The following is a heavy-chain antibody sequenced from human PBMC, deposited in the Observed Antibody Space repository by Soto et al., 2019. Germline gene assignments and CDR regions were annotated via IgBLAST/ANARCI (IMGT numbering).Heavy chain of an antibody. Sequence: QITLKESGPTLVRPTQTLTLTCTFSGFSLSTPGVGVGWIRQPPGKALEWLAIIYWDDDKRYSPSLNTRLTITKDTSKNQVVLIVTNMEPWDTATYYCAHSPGPRVITLGGLIVIGRFDPWGQGSLVTVSS. CDR3: AHSPGPRVITLGGLIVIGRFDP. V-gene: IGHV2-5*02. D-gene: IGHD3-16*02. J-gene: IGHJ5*02. CDR1: GFSLSTPGVG. CDR2: IYWDDDK.